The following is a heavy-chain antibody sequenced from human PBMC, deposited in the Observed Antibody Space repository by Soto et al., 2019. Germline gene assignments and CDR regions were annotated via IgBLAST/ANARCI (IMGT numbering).Heavy chain of an antibody. CDR2: ISGSGDST. Sequence: GGSLRLSCAASGFTFTSYAMTWVRQAPGKGLEWVSGISGSGDSTNYADSVKGRFAISRDNSKNTFYLQMDSLRVEDTAVYYCARDRYVGWPYYYGMDVWGQGNTVTVSS. V-gene: IGHV3-23*01. J-gene: IGHJ6*02. CDR3: ARDRYVGWPYYYGMDV. D-gene: IGHD3-9*01. CDR1: GFTFTSYA.